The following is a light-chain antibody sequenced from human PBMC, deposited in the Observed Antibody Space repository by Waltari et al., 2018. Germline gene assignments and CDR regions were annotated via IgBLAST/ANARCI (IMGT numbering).Light chain of an antibody. Sequence: EIVMTQSPATLSVSLGERATLSCRASQSVSSDLAWYQQKPGQAPRLLIYGASTRATGIPARFSGSGSGTEFTLTISSMQSEDFAVYYCQQYNNWPPRFTFGPGTKVDIK. CDR3: QQYNNWPPRFT. CDR1: QSVSSD. V-gene: IGKV3-15*01. J-gene: IGKJ3*01. CDR2: GAS.